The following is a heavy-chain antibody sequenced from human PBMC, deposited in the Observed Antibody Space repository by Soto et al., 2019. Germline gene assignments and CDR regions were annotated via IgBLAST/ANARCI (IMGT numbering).Heavy chain of an antibody. CDR2: ISFDGSNK. J-gene: IGHJ6*02. CDR1: GFTFSYYP. Sequence: QMQLVESGGGAVQPGRSLRLSCAASGFTFSYYPMHWVRQAPGKGLEWVAVISFDGSNKYYADSVKGRFTISRDNSKKTLFLKKKSLRGGDTAVYYCARVPGGIVAILYIYPLDGREPLSGVDVWGQGTTVPVSS. CDR3: ARVPGGIVAILYIYPLDGREPLSGVDV. D-gene: IGHD3-16*02. V-gene: IGHV3-30*04.